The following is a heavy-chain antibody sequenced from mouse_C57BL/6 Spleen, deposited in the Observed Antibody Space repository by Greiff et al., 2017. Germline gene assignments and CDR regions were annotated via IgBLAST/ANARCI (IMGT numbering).Heavy chain of an antibody. CDR1: GYTFTSYW. CDR2: IDPSDSYT. D-gene: IGHD1-1*02. CDR3: ARIGGGWYFDV. J-gene: IGHJ1*03. Sequence: QVQLQQPGAELVMPGASVKLSCKASGYTFTSYWMHWVKQRPGQGLEWIGEIDPSDSYTNYNQKFKGKSTLTVDKSSSTAYMQLSSLTSEDSAVYYCARIGGGWYFDVWGTGTTVTVSS. V-gene: IGHV1-69*01.